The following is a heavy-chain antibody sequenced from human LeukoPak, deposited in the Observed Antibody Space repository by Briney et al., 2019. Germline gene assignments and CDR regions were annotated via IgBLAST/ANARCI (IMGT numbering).Heavy chain of an antibody. J-gene: IGHJ4*02. CDR3: ARDDKIWGRPVFDY. D-gene: IGHD3-16*01. CDR2: IYYSGST. V-gene: IGHV4-39*07. CDR1: GSSISSSSYY. Sequence: SETLSLTCTVSGSSISSSSYYWGWIRQPPGKGLEWIGSIYYSGSTYYNPSLKSRVTISVDTSKNQFSLKLSSVTAADTAVYYCARDDKIWGRPVFDYWGQGTLVTVSS.